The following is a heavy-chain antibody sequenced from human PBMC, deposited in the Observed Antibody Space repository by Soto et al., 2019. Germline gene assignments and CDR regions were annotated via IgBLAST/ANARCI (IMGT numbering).Heavy chain of an antibody. Sequence: QAGGSLRLSCAASGFTFSSYAMSWFRQAPGKGLKWVSGISGSGGSTHYADSVKGRFTISRDNSKNTLYLQMNSLRAEDTAVYYCAKVYILTIIVGMYDFWGQGTLVTVSS. CDR2: ISGSGGST. V-gene: IGHV3-23*01. D-gene: IGHD3-22*01. CDR1: GFTFSSYA. CDR3: AKVYILTIIVGMYDF. J-gene: IGHJ4*02.